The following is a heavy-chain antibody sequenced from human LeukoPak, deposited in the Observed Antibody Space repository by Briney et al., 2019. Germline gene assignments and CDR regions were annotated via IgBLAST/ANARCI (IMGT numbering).Heavy chain of an antibody. Sequence: LPGGSLRLSCAASGFTFSSYGMHWVRQAPGKGLEWVAVIWYDGSNKYYADSVKGRFTISRDNSKNTLYLQMNSLRAEDTAVYYCAKATKSLGMYMDVWGKGTTVTVSS. J-gene: IGHJ6*03. CDR3: AKATKSLGMYMDV. CDR1: GFTFSSYG. CDR2: IWYDGSNK. V-gene: IGHV3-33*06. D-gene: IGHD6-13*01.